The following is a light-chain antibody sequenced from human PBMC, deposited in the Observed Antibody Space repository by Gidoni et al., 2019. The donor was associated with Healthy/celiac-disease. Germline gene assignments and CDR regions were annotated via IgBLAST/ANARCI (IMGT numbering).Light chain of an antibody. CDR3: NSRDSSGNHLGV. V-gene: IGLV3-19*01. CDR2: GKN. Sequence: SSALTQDPAVSVALGQTVRITCQGDSLRSYYASWYQQKPVQAPVLVIYGKNNRPSGIPHRFSGSSSGNTASLTITGAQAEDEADYYCNSRDSSGNHLGVFGTGTKVTVL. CDR1: SLRSYY. J-gene: IGLJ1*01.